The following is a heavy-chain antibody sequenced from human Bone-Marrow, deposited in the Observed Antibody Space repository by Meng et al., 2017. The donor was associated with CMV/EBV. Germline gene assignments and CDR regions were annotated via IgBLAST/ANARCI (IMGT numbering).Heavy chain of an antibody. CDR1: GFTFSHFA. V-gene: IGHV3-23*01. CDR2: MSGSGANT. D-gene: IGHD2-15*01. CDR3: TKDRGGFRYCSGGTCYKFDY. J-gene: IGHJ4*02. Sequence: GGSLRLSCAAWGFTFSHFALNWVRQTPGGGLEWVSAMSGSGANTYFADSVRGRFTVSRDNSNNTLYLQMNNLRAEDTAVYYCTKDRGGFRYCSGGTCYKFDYWGQGTLVTVSS.